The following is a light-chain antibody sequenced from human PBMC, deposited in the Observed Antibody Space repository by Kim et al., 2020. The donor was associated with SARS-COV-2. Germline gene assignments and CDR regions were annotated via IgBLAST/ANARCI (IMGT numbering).Light chain of an antibody. CDR1: NIGHKY. J-gene: IGLJ1*01. CDR2: QDT. Sequence: PGKTATISCTGDNIGHKYACRYQQKPGQTPMLVIYQDTKRPSGIPERFSGSNTGNTATLTTSATQAMNEADYYCQAWDSNTAHCVFGPGTKVTVL. V-gene: IGLV3-1*01. CDR3: QAWDSNTAHCV.